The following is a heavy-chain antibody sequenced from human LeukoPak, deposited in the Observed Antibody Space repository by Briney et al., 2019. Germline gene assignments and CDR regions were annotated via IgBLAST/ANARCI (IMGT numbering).Heavy chain of an antibody. CDR3: TRGSTSTWYDY. Sequence: GGSLRLSCAASGFTFTNYAMSWVRQAPGKGLEWVSLIGGSGNNIYYAESVKGRFTISRDNSKNTLYLQTNSLRAEDTAVYYCTRGSTSTWYDYWGQGILVTVSS. D-gene: IGHD6-13*01. CDR2: IGGSGNNI. CDR1: GFTFTNYA. V-gene: IGHV3-23*01. J-gene: IGHJ4*02.